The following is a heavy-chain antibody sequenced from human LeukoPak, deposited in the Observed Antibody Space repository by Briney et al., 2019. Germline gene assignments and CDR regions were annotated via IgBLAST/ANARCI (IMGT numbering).Heavy chain of an antibody. J-gene: IGHJ4*02. V-gene: IGHV3-23*01. CDR2: ISGSGDST. CDR3: AKLIAVAGTDDY. Sequence: PGGSLRLSCAASGFASGFTFSSYAMSWVRQAPGKGLEWVSAISGSGDSTYYADSVKGRFTISRDNSKNTLYLQMNSLRAEDTAVYYCAKLIAVAGTDDYWGQGTLVTVSS. D-gene: IGHD6-19*01. CDR1: GFTFSSYA.